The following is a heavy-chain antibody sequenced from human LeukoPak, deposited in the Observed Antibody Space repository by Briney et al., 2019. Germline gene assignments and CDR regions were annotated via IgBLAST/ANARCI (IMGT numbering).Heavy chain of an antibody. D-gene: IGHD4-17*01. CDR3: ARDAPSTVTTVGPLDY. V-gene: IGHV3-48*04. Sequence: GGSLRLSCAASGFTFSSYSINWVRQAPGRGLEWVSYISSSSSAIYYADSVKGRFTISRDNAKNSLYLQMNSLRAEDTAVYYCARDAPSTVTTVGPLDYWGQGTLVTVSS. J-gene: IGHJ4*02. CDR1: GFTFSSYS. CDR2: ISSSSSAI.